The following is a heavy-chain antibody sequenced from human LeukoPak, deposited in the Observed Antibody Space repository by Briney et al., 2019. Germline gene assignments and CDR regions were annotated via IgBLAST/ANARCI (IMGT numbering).Heavy chain of an antibody. Sequence: PGGSLRLSCAASGFTFSSYGMTWVRQAPGKGLEWVSSISGGGDTTNYADSVKGRFTISRDNSKNTLYLQMNSLRGEDTARYYCAKATIEQWLVKVDSFDSWGQGTLVSVSS. CDR1: GFTFSSYG. CDR2: ISGGGDTT. V-gene: IGHV3-23*01. CDR3: AKATIEQWLVKVDSFDS. D-gene: IGHD6-19*01. J-gene: IGHJ4*02.